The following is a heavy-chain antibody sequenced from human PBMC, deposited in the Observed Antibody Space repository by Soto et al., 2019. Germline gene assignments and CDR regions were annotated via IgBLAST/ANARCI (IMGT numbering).Heavy chain of an antibody. CDR2: IYYSGST. Sequence: SETLSLTCTVSGGSISSYYWSWIRQPPGKGLEWIGYIYYSGSTNYNPSLKSRVTISVDTSKNQFSLKLSSVTAADTAVYYCAGGFWSGYRGDAFDIWGQGTMVTVSS. D-gene: IGHD3-3*01. CDR1: GGSISSYY. J-gene: IGHJ3*02. V-gene: IGHV4-59*01. CDR3: AGGFWSGYRGDAFDI.